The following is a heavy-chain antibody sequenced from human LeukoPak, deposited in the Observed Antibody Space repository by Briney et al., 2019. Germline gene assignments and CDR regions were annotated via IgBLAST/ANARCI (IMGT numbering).Heavy chain of an antibody. D-gene: IGHD3-3*01. Sequence: PGGSLRLSCAASGFTFSSYWMHWVRQAPGEGLVWVSRINSDGSSTSYADSVKGRFTISRDNAKNTLYLQMNSLRAEDTAVYYCARGAEWSFDYWGQGTLVTVSS. CDR1: GFTFSSYW. CDR2: INSDGSST. V-gene: IGHV3-74*01. J-gene: IGHJ4*02. CDR3: ARGAEWSFDY.